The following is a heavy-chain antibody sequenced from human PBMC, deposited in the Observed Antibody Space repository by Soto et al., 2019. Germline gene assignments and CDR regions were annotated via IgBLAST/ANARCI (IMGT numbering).Heavy chain of an antibody. J-gene: IGHJ4*02. V-gene: IGHV1-18*04. CDR1: GYTFSTST. CDR2: IKAYSGNT. CDR3: AIANYGDDDY. D-gene: IGHD4-17*01. Sequence: LVQSGAEAKKPGTSVKVSCKASGYTFSTSTISWVRQAPGQGLEWLGWIKAYSGNTNYAPKLQGRVTMTTDTSTSTAYLELRSLPNDDTAMYYCAIANYGDDDYWGQGTLVTVSS.